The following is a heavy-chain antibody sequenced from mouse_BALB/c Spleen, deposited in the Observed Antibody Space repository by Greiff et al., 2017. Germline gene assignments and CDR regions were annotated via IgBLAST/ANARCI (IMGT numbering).Heavy chain of an antibody. CDR2: INSNGGST. J-gene: IGHJ4*01. V-gene: IGHV5-6-3*01. Sequence: EVQLVESGGGLVQPGGSLKLSCAASGFTFSSYGMSWVRQTPDKRLELVATINSNGGSTYYPDSVKGRFTISRDNAKNTLYLQMSSLKSEDTAMYYCARPYDGYAMDYWGQGTSVTVSS. D-gene: IGHD2-12*01. CDR3: ARPYDGYAMDY. CDR1: GFTFSSYG.